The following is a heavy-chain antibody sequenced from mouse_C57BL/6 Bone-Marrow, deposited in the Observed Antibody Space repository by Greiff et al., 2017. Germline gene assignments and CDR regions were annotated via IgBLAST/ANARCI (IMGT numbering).Heavy chain of an antibody. CDR1: GYTFTSYW. D-gene: IGHD1-1*01. J-gene: IGHJ4*01. CDR3: ARYYGSSLYAMDY. V-gene: IGHV1-64*01. Sequence: QVQLQQPGAELVKPGASVKLSCKASGYTFTSYWMHWVKQRPGQGLEWIGMIHPNSGSTNYNEKFKSKATLTVDKSSSTAYMQLSSLTSEDSAVYYCARYYGSSLYAMDYWGQGTSVTVSS. CDR2: IHPNSGST.